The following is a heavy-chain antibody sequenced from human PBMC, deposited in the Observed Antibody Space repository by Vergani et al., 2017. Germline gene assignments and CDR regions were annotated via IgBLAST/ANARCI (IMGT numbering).Heavy chain of an antibody. CDR3: ARDQLDDYVWGSYRYTLCDY. CDR1: GYTFTSYG. D-gene: IGHD3-16*02. J-gene: IGHJ4*02. CDR2: NSAYNGNT. V-gene: IGHV1-18*01. Sequence: QVQLVQSGAEVKKPGASVKVSCKASGYTFTSYGISWVRQAPGQGLEWMGWNSAYNGNTNYAQKLQGRVTMTTDTSTSTAYMELRSRRSDDTAVSYCARDQLDDYVWGSYRYTLCDYWGQGTLVTVSS.